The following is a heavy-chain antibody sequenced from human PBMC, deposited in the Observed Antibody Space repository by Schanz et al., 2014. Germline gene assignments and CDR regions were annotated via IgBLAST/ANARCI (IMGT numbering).Heavy chain of an antibody. Sequence: EQLVESGGGLVQPGGSLRLSCAASGFTFSSYAMSWIRQAPGKGLEWVSYVSSSSSYTHYADSVKGRFTISRDNAKNSLYLQMNSLRAEDTAVYYCARPPHDSSCYCPFDYWGQGTLVTVSS. D-gene: IGHD3-22*01. V-gene: IGHV3-11*05. J-gene: IGHJ4*02. CDR1: GFTFSSYA. CDR2: VSSSSSYT. CDR3: ARPPHDSSCYCPFDY.